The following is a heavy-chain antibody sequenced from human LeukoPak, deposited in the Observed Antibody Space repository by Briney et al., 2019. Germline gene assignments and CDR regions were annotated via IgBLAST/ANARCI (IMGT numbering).Heavy chain of an antibody. D-gene: IGHD2-2*01. CDR2: INHSGST. J-gene: IGHJ4*02. Sequence: SETLSLTCAVYGGSFSGYYWSWIRQPPGKGLEWIGEINHSGSTNYNPSLKSRVTISVDTSKNQFFLKLSSVTAADTAVYYCASLDLKVGDFDYWGQGTLVTVSS. CDR1: GGSFSGYY. CDR3: ASLDLKVGDFDY. V-gene: IGHV4-34*01.